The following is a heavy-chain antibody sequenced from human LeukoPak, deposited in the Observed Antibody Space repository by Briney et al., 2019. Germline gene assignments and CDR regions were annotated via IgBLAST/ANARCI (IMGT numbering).Heavy chain of an antibody. D-gene: IGHD4-23*01. J-gene: IGHJ4*02. Sequence: PGGSLRLSCAAYGFTFSSYSWMHWVRQAPGKGLVWVSRIKSDGSSTTYADSVKGRFTISRDSTKNSLYLQMNTLRAEDTAVYYCVRDLDLGGYSSFEYWGQGTLVTVSS. CDR2: IKSDGSST. V-gene: IGHV3-74*01. CDR3: VRDLDLGGYSSFEY. CDR1: GFTFSSYSW.